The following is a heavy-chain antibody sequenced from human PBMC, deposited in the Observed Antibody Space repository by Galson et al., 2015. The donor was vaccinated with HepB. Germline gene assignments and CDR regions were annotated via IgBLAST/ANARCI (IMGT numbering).Heavy chain of an antibody. D-gene: IGHD1-26*01. CDR3: ARNSGSVPFAY. CDR1: GFTFDHYW. CDR2: INADGNDT. J-gene: IGHJ4*02. V-gene: IGHV3-74*01. Sequence: SLRLSCAASGFTFDHYWIHWVRQAPGKGLLWVSRINADGNDTGYADSAEGRFTISRDNAKSVLYLQMDSLTVADTAVYYCARNSGSVPFAYRRQGTLVTVSS.